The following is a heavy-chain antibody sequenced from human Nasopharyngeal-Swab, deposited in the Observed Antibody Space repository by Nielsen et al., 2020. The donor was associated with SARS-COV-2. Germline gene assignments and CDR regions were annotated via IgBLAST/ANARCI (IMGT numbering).Heavy chain of an antibody. D-gene: IGHD3-22*01. J-gene: IGHJ5*02. CDR1: GFTFSNYE. CDR3: ARGVYDSSGYYYP. Sequence: GESLKISCAASGFTFSNYEMNWVRQVPGKGLEWVSYISRSGGTIYYADSAKGRFTISRDNAKNSLYLQMNSLRAEDTAVYYCARGVYDSSGYYYPWGQGTLVTVSS. CDR2: ISRSGGTI. V-gene: IGHV3-48*03.